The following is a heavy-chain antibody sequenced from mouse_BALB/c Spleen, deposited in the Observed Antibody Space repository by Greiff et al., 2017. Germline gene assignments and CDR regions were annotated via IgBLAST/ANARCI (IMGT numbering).Heavy chain of an antibody. D-gene: IGHD1-1*01. CDR3: AKRGYDGSSYYFDY. J-gene: IGHJ2*01. Sequence: VQLQQSGAELARPGASVQLSCKASGYTFTSYWLPWVQQRPGQGLEWIGAIYPGDGDTRYTQKFKGKATLTADKSSSTAYMQLSSLASEDAAVYYCAKRGYDGSSYYFDYWGQGTTLTVAS. V-gene: IGHV1-87*01. CDR1: GYTFTSYW. CDR2: IYPGDGDT.